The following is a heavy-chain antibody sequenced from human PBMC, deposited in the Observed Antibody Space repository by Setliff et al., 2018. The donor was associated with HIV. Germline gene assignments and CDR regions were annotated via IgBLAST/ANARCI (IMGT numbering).Heavy chain of an antibody. Sequence: KTSETLSLTCAVYGGSFSGSYWSWIRQPPGKGPEWIGEINHSGSTNYNPSLKSRVIISVDTSKNQFSLKLSSVTAADTAVYYCARETGDSAYFDYWGQGTLVTVSS. CDR1: GGSFSGSY. D-gene: IGHD2-21*02. J-gene: IGHJ4*02. CDR3: ARETGDSAYFDY. CDR2: INHSGST. V-gene: IGHV4-34*01.